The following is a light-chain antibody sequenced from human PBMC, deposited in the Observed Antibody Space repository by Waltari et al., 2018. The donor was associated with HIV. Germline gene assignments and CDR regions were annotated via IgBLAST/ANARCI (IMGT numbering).Light chain of an antibody. CDR3: QHSGNWPRS. J-gene: IGKJ2*01. CDR1: QNINYY. Sequence: VLTQSPATLSLSPGERATLPCRASQNINYYLAWYQQKHGQAPRLLIYAASSRATGIPARFSGSGYGTDFTLSIGSLEAEDSAVYYCQHSGNWPRSFGQGTKVEIK. CDR2: AAS. V-gene: IGKV3-11*01.